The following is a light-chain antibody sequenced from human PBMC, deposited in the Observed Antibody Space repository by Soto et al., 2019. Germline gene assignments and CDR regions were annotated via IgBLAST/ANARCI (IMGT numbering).Light chain of an antibody. CDR1: QSISSW. V-gene: IGKV1-5*03. J-gene: IGKJ4*01. Sequence: DIQMTQSPSTLSASVGDRVTITCRASQSISSWLAWYQQKPWKAPKLLIYKASSLESGVPSRFSGSGSGTEFTLTISGLQTDDFAIYYCQQYNSYSLTFGGGTKVEIK. CDR3: QQYNSYSLT. CDR2: KAS.